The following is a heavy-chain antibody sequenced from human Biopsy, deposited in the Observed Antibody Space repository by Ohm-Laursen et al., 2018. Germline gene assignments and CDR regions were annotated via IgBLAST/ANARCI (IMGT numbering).Heavy chain of an antibody. CDR3: ARNLGVTPGYQDY. CDR2: IHDSGDSV. D-gene: IGHD2-2*01. CDR1: EFTFRRYA. Sequence: SLRLSCAASEFTFRRYAMSWVRQAPGKGLAWVSDIHDSGDSVHYSDSVKGRFTISRDNAKNSLYLQMNSLRAEDTAVYYCARNLGVTPGYQDYWGQGTLVTVSS. V-gene: IGHV3-48*01. J-gene: IGHJ4*02.